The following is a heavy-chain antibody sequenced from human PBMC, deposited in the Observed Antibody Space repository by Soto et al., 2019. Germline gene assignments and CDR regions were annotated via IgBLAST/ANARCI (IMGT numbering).Heavy chain of an antibody. J-gene: IGHJ4*02. Sequence: EVQLVESGGGLVQPGGSLRLSCAASGFTVSSNYMSWVRQAPGKGLEWVSVIYSGGSTYYADSVKGRFTISRDNSMNTLDLEMAGLRADDPAVCYCAREAVGAPTGCDYWGQGALVTVSS. CDR1: GFTVSSNY. V-gene: IGHV3-66*01. CDR3: AREAVGAPTGCDY. D-gene: IGHD1-26*01. CDR2: IYSGGST.